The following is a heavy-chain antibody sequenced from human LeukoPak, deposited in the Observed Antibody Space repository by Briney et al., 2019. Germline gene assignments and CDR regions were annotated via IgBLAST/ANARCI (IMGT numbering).Heavy chain of an antibody. J-gene: IGHJ4*02. CDR1: GFTFSTYV. Sequence: GSLRLSCAASGFTFSTYVMSWVRQAPGKGLEWVSGISGSGGNTYYADSVKGRFTISRDNAKNKLYLQMNSLRAEDTAVYYCAKEAPHCSSTSCYVEFWGQGTLVTVSS. CDR3: AKEAPHCSSTSCYVEF. D-gene: IGHD2-2*01. CDR2: ISGSGGNT. V-gene: IGHV3-23*01.